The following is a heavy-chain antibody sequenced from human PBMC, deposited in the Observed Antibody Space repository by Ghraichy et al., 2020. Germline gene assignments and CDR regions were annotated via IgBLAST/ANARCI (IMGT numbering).Heavy chain of an antibody. J-gene: IGHJ3*02. CDR2: VSATGSYT. CDR1: AFRFSSYS. V-gene: IGHV3-21*04. D-gene: IGHD3-22*01. CDR3: ANKHYYDSSGYGETDAFDI. Sequence: LSLTCAASAFRFSSYSMNWVRQAPGKGLEWVSSVSATGSYTYYADSVKGRFTISRDNAKNSLYLQMNSLRAEDTAVYYCANKHYYDSSGYGETDAFDIWGQGTMVTVSS.